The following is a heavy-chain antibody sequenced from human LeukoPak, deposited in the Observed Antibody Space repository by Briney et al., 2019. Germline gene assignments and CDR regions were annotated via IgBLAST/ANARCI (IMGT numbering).Heavy chain of an antibody. D-gene: IGHD1-26*01. V-gene: IGHV1-2*02. CDR2: INSLSGAT. CDR1: GYIFNGYY. CDR3: ARGRGGATTGLDH. J-gene: IGHJ4*02. Sequence: GASVTVSCKASGYIFNGYYMHWVRQAPGQGLESMGWINSLSGATNYGQKFQGRVTMSRDTAINTAYMELTSLTSDDTGVYYCARGRGGATTGLDHWGQGSLVTVSS.